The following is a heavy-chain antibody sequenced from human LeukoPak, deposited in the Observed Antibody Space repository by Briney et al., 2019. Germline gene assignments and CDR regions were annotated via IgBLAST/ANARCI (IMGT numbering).Heavy chain of an antibody. J-gene: IGHJ4*02. CDR2: ITWNSGRL. D-gene: IGHD4-4*01. V-gene: IGHV3-9*01. CDR1: GFKFDDYA. Sequence: GGSLRLSCATSGFKFDDYAMHWVRQAPGMGLEWISGITWNSGRLDYADSVKGRFTISRDGDKKSLYLQMNSLRPEDTAVYFCAKGAQQFNYFDYWGPGTLVTVSS. CDR3: AKGAQQFNYFDY.